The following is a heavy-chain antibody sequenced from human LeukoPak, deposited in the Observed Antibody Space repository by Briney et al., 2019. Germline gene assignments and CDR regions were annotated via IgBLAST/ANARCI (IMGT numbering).Heavy chain of an antibody. CDR3: ARADVESGEPGYFDY. V-gene: IGHV1-69*05. D-gene: IGHD3-10*01. J-gene: IGHJ4*02. CDR1: GGTFSSYA. Sequence: GASVKVSCKASGGTFSSYAISWVRQAPGQGLEWMGGIIPIFGTANYAQKFQGRVTITTDESTSTAYKELSSLRSEDTAVYYCARADVESGEPGYFDYWGQGTLVTVSS. CDR2: IIPIFGTA.